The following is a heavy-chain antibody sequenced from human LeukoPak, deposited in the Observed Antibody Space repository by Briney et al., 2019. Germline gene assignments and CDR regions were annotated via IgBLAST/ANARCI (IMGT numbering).Heavy chain of an antibody. CDR1: GGSISSGGYS. Sequence: TLSLTCAVSGGSISSGGYSWSWIRQPPGKGLEWIGYIYHSGSTYYNPSLKSRVTISVDRSKNQFSLKLSSVTAADTAVYYCARVRYYGSGSSYFDYWGQGTLVTVSS. CDR3: ARVRYYGSGSSYFDY. D-gene: IGHD3-10*01. J-gene: IGHJ4*02. V-gene: IGHV4-30-2*01. CDR2: IYHSGST.